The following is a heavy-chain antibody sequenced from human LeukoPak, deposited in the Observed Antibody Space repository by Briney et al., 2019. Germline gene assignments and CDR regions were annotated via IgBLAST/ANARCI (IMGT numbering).Heavy chain of an antibody. V-gene: IGHV3-48*03. CDR3: ARGPGLWFGELASSYYYYYMDV. CDR2: SSYSGSII. D-gene: IGHD3-10*01. CDR1: GFTFSSYE. J-gene: IGHJ6*03. Sequence: GGSLRLSCAASGFTFSSYEMNWVRQAPGKGLEWVAYSSYSGSIIYYADSVKGRFTISRDNSKNTLYLQMNSLRAEDTAVYYCARGPGLWFGELASSYYYYYMDVWGKGTTVTISS.